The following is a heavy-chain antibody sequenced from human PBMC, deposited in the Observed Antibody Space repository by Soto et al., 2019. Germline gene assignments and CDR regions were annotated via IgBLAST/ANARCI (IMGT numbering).Heavy chain of an antibody. V-gene: IGHV1-69*06. J-gene: IGHJ6*02. CDR3: ASKKAYYGSGIQPYYYYAMDA. D-gene: IGHD3-10*01. CDR1: GGTFSSYA. CDR2: IIPIFGTA. Sequence: SVKVSCKASGGTFSSYAISWVRQAPGQGLEWMGGIIPIFGTANYAQKFQGRVTITADKSTSTAYMELSSLRSEDTAVYYCASKKAYYGSGIQPYYYYAMDAWGQGTTVTVSS.